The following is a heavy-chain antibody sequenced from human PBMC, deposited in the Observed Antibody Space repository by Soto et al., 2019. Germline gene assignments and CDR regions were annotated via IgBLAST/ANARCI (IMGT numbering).Heavy chain of an antibody. J-gene: IGHJ5*02. V-gene: IGHV1-8*01. Sequence: ASVNVSFKASGYSFTNNYVTWVRPATGQGLEWMGWMNPGSGDTGYAQQFQGRVTMTRDISIATAYMELSSLRSDDTAIYYCARMATFGSLNWFDPWGQGTLVTVSS. CDR1: GYSFTNNY. CDR2: MNPGSGDT. D-gene: IGHD3-16*01. CDR3: ARMATFGSLNWFDP.